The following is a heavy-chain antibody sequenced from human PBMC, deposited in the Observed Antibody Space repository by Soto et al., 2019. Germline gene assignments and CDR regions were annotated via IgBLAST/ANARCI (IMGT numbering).Heavy chain of an antibody. CDR2: IIPIFGTA. V-gene: IGHV1-69*06. CDR1: GGTFSSYA. CDR3: AAGGYSSSWYVRSYYYYGMDV. J-gene: IGHJ6*02. D-gene: IGHD6-13*01. Sequence: ASVKVSCKASGGTFSSYAISWVRQAPGQGLEWMGGIIPIFGTANYAQKFQGRVTMTAHKSTSTAYMALSSLRSEETPVYYCAAGGYSSSWYVRSYYYYGMDVWGQGTTVTVSS.